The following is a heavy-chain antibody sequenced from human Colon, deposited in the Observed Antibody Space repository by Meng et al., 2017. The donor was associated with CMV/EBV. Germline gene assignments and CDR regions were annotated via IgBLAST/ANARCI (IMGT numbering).Heavy chain of an antibody. CDR2: IGGSGGSK. CDR1: GFTFSSYA. V-gene: IGHV3-23*01. CDR3: AKASDHYYDFYFDS. J-gene: IGHJ4*02. Sequence: GESLKISCAASGFTFSSYAMSWVRQAPGKGLEWVSGIGGSGGSKFNADSVKGRFTISKDISKNILYLQMNDLRAEDTAVYYCAKASDHYYDFYFDSWGQGTLVTVPQ. D-gene: IGHD3-22*01.